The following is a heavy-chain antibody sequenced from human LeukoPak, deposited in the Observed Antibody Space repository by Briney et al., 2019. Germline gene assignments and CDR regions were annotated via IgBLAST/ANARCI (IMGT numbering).Heavy chain of an antibody. D-gene: IGHD3-10*01. CDR1: GYTLTELS. J-gene: IGHJ6*02. V-gene: IGHV1-24*01. Sequence: ASVKVSCKVSGYTLTELSMHWVRQAPGKGLEWMGGFDPEDGETIYAQKFQGRVTMTEDTSTDTAYMELSSLRSEDTAVYYCATFTMVRGVIYYYGMDVWGQGTTVTVSS. CDR2: FDPEDGET. CDR3: ATFTMVRGVIYYYGMDV.